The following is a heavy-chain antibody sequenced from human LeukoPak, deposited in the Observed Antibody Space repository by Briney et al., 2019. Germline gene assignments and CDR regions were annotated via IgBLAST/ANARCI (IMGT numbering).Heavy chain of an antibody. J-gene: IGHJ3*02. CDR3: AKLPHSGWYSSRAFDI. CDR1: GFTVSSNY. CDR2: ISNSGGST. D-gene: IGHD6-19*01. V-gene: IGHV3-53*01. Sequence: GGSLRLSCAASGFTVSSNYMSWVRQAPGKGLEWVSGISNSGGSTYYADSVKGRFIISRDNSKNTLFLQMSSLRAEDTAVYYCAKLPHSGWYSSRAFDIWGQGTLVTVSS.